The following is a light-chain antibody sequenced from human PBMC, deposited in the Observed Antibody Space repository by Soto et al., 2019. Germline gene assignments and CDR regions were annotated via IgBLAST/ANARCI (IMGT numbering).Light chain of an antibody. Sequence: QSVLTQPPSLSGAPGQRVTISCAGSSSNIGTGYDVHWYQQLPGRAPRLLVYGNNIRPSGVPDRFSGSRSGTSASLAISGLQSEDEADYYCAAWGASLNGWVFGGGTKVTVL. V-gene: IGLV1-40*01. CDR2: GNN. CDR1: SSNIGTGYD. J-gene: IGLJ3*02. CDR3: AAWGASLNGWV.